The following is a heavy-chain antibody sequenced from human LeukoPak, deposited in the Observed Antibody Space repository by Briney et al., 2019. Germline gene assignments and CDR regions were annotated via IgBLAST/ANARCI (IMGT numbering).Heavy chain of an antibody. CDR2: INLSGGST. CDR1: GYTFTSYH. D-gene: IGHD2-8*01. J-gene: IGHJ4*02. V-gene: IGHV1-46*01. Sequence: ASVKVSCTTSGYTFTSYHMHWVRQAPGQGLEWMGKINLSGGSTTYAQKFQGRVTMTRDTSTSTVYMELSSLRSEDTAVYYCARDYVDDIPMIKDYWGQGTLVTVSS. CDR3: ARDYVDDIPMIKDY.